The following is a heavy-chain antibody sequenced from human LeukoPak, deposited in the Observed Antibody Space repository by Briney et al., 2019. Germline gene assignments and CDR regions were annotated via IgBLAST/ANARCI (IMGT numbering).Heavy chain of an antibody. Sequence: ASVKVSCKASGYTFTNYDINWVRQATGQGLEWMGWINPNSGGTNYAQKFQGRVTMTRDTSISTAYMELSRLRSDDTAVYYCARDYYDSSGYPDPGAFDIWGQGTMVTVSS. CDR3: ARDYYDSSGYPDPGAFDI. V-gene: IGHV1-2*02. J-gene: IGHJ3*02. CDR2: INPNSGGT. D-gene: IGHD3-22*01. CDR1: GYTFTNYD.